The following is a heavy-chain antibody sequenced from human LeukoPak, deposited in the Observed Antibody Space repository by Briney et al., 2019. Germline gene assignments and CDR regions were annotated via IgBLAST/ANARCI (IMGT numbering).Heavy chain of an antibody. CDR1: GYTFTSYY. J-gene: IGHJ5*02. D-gene: IGHD3-22*01. Sequence: ASVKVSCKASGYTFTSYYMHWVRQAPGQGLEWMGIINPSGGSTSYAQKFQGRVTMTRDMSTSTVYMELSSLRSEDTAVYYCAGEPVENYYDNPWQHWNSWFDPWGQGTLVTVSS. CDR3: AGEPVENYYDNPWQHWNSWFDP. V-gene: IGHV1-46*01. CDR2: INPSGGST.